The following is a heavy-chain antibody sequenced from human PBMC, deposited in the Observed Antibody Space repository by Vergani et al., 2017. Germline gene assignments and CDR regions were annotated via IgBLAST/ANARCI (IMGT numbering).Heavy chain of an antibody. V-gene: IGHV3-9*01. CDR3: ARDGAYYDGSESYPNWFDP. Sequence: EVQLVESGGGLVQPGRSLRLSCAASGFTFDDYAMHWVRQAPGKGLEWVSGISWNSGSIGYADSVKGRFTISRDNAKNSLYLQINSLRAEDTALYYCARDGAYYDGSESYPNWFDPWGQGTLVSVSS. CDR2: ISWNSGSI. CDR1: GFTFDDYA. J-gene: IGHJ5*02. D-gene: IGHD3-10*01.